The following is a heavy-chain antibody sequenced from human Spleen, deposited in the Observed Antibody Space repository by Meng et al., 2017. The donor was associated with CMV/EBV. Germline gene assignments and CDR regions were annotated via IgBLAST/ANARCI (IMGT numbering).Heavy chain of an antibody. Sequence: TVSSYAISWVRQAPGQGLEWMGGIIPIRGIANYAQKFQGRVTITADKSTSTAYMELSSLRSEDTAVYYCASLRNYYGSGSYITAEFDPWGQGTLVTVSS. J-gene: IGHJ5*02. CDR1: TVSSYA. V-gene: IGHV1-69*10. CDR2: IIPIRGIA. D-gene: IGHD3-10*01. CDR3: ASLRNYYGSGSYITAEFDP.